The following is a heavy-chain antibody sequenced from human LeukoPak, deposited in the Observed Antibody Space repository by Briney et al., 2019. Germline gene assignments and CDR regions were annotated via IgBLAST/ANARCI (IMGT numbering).Heavy chain of an antibody. Sequence: PGRSLRLSCAASGFTFSSYAMHWVRQAPGKGLEWVAVISYDGSNKYYADSVKGRFTISRDNSKNTLYLQMNSLRAEDTAVYYCARSLMNYYDILTGYYILDYWGQGTLVTVSS. CDR1: GFTFSSYA. CDR3: ARSLMNYYDILTGYYILDY. J-gene: IGHJ4*02. V-gene: IGHV3-30-3*01. D-gene: IGHD3-9*01. CDR2: ISYDGSNK.